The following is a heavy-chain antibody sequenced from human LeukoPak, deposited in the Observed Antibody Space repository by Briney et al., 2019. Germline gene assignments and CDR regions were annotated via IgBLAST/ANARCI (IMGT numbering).Heavy chain of an antibody. CDR3: AKSSTVTNWFYP. CDR1: GYSFTSYW. V-gene: IGHV5-51*01. J-gene: IGHJ5*02. CDR2: IYPGDSDT. Sequence: GESLKISCKGSGYSFTSYWIGWVRQMPGKGLELMGLIYPGDSDTIYSPSFQGQVTISADKSISTAYLQRSSLKASDTAMYYCAKSSTVTNWFYPWGQGTLVTVSS. D-gene: IGHD4-17*01.